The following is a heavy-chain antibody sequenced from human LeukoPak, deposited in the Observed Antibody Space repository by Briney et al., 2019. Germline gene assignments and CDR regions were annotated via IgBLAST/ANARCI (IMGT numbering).Heavy chain of an antibody. CDR1: GGTFSSYA. J-gene: IGHJ4*02. V-gene: IGHV1-69*06. CDR3: ARASLLWFGELFPDY. Sequence: ASVKVSCKASGGTFSSYAISWVRQAPGQGLEWMGGIIPIFGTANYAQKFQGRVTITADKSTSTAYMELSSLRSEDTAVYYCARASLLWFGELFPDYWGRGTLVTVSS. CDR2: IIPIFGTA. D-gene: IGHD3-10*01.